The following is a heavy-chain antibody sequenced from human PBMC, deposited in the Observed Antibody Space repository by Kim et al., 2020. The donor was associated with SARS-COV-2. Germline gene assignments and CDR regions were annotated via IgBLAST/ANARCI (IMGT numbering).Heavy chain of an antibody. D-gene: IGHD3-10*01. J-gene: IGHJ5*02. CDR2: ISSSSSYT. CDR1: GFTFSDYY. V-gene: IGHV3-11*06. CDR3: ARRAAGPNGPFDP. Sequence: GGSLRLSCAASGFTFSDYYMSWIRQAPGKGLEWVSYISSSSSYTNYADSVKGRFTISRDNAKNSLYLQMNSLRAEDTAVYYCARRAAGPNGPFDPWGQGTLVTVSS.